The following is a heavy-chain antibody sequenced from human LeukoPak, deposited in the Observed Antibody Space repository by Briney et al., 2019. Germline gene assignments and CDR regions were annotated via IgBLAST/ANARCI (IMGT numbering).Heavy chain of an antibody. CDR3: ARGYDSSGYYPGALDY. Sequence: GGSLRLSCAASGVTFSSYGSYSMNWVRQAPGKGPEWVSSISVRSSHIYYVDSVKGRFTTSRDNDKNSLYLQMNSLRAEDTAVYYCARGYDSSGYYPGALDYWGQGTLVTVSS. CDR1: GVTFSSYGSYS. V-gene: IGHV3-21*01. D-gene: IGHD3-22*01. J-gene: IGHJ4*02. CDR2: ISVRSSHI.